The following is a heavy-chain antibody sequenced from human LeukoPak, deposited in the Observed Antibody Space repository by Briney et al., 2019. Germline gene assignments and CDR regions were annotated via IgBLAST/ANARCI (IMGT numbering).Heavy chain of an antibody. CDR3: ARDVVVVPAAIHYGMDV. D-gene: IGHD2-2*01. CDR1: GGSFSDYF. V-gene: IGHV4-34*01. Sequence: PSETLSLTCAVYGGSFSDYFWGWIRQPPGKGLEWIGEINHSGRTYYNPSLKSRDTISVDTSKNQFSLNLSSVTAADTAVYYCARDVVVVPAAIHYGMDVWGQGTTITVSS. CDR2: INHSGRT. J-gene: IGHJ6*02.